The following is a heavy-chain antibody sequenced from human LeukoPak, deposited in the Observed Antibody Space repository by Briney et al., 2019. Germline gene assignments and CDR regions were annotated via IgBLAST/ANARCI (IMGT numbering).Heavy chain of an antibody. CDR3: VRVKGTCFDF. D-gene: IGHD1-14*01. Sequence: GGSLRLSCAASGFPFSSYSMNWVRQAPGKGLEWVSYISASGSNIYYLDAAKGRFTVSRDNAMNSLFLQMNRPRAEDTAIYYCVRVKGTCFDFWGQGTLVTVSS. CDR1: GFPFSSYS. CDR2: ISASGSNI. V-gene: IGHV3-48*01. J-gene: IGHJ4*02.